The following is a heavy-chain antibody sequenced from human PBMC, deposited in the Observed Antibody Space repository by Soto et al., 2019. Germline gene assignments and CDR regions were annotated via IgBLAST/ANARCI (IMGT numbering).Heavy chain of an antibody. D-gene: IGHD3-3*01. Sequence: GGSLRLSCAASGFTFSSYAIHWVRQAPGKGLEWVAVISYDGSNKYYADSVKGRFTISRDNSKNTLYLQMNSLRAEDTAVYYCARDFGVVHYGMDVWGQGTTVTVSS. CDR2: ISYDGSNK. V-gene: IGHV3-30-3*01. J-gene: IGHJ6*02. CDR3: ARDFGVVHYGMDV. CDR1: GFTFSSYA.